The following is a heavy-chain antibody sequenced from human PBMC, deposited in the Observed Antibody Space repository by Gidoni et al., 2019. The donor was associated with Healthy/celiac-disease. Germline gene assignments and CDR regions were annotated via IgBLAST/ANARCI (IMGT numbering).Heavy chain of an antibody. V-gene: IGHV4-34*01. D-gene: IGHD3-3*01. CDR3: ARAGITIKSDFDY. CDR2: NNHSGST. CDR1: GGSVSGYS. Sequence: QVQLQQWGARLLKPSETLSLNCAVYGGSVSGYSWSWHRQPPGKGLEWIGENNHSGSTNYNPSLKRRVTISVDTSKNQFSLKLSSVTAADTAVYYCARAGITIKSDFDYWGQGTLVTVSS. J-gene: IGHJ4*02.